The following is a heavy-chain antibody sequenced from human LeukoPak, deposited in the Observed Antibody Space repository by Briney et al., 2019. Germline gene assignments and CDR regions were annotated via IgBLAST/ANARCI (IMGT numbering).Heavy chain of an antibody. J-gene: IGHJ5*02. CDR1: GYSISSDYY. D-gene: IGHD6-13*01. CDR2: IHYSGST. V-gene: IGHV4-38-2*02. Sequence: TSETLSLTCTVSGYSISSDYYWGWIRQPLGKGLEWIGSIHYSGSTYYNPSLKSRLTISVDTSKNQFSLKLISVTAADTAVYYCARSSFRAAGKGFDPWGQGTLVTVSS. CDR3: ARSSFRAAGKGFDP.